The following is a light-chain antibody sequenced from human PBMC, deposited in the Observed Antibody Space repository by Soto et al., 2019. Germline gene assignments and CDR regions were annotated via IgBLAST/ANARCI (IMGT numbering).Light chain of an antibody. J-gene: IGLJ3*02. CDR3: CSFAGYNSWV. CDR1: SGDVGTYDL. Sequence: QSALTQPASVSGSPGQSITISCTRTSGDVGTYDLVSWYQHHPGAAPKLMVYEATRRPSGISNRFSGSKSGNTASLTISGLQAEDEAAYYCCSFAGYNSWVFGGGTQLTVL. CDR2: EAT. V-gene: IGLV2-23*01.